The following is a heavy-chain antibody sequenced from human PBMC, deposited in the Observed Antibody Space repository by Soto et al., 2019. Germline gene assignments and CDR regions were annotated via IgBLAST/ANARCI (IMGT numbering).Heavy chain of an antibody. V-gene: IGHV4-30-2*01. D-gene: IGHD4-17*01. CDR3: ARGRRDYGDYMLDP. CDR2: IYHRGST. CDR1: GGSVSSGGYS. Sequence: SETLSLICAVSGGSVSSGGYSWSWIRQPPGKGLEWIGYIYHRGSTYYNPSLKSRVTISVDRSKNQFSLKLSSVTAADTAVYYCARGRRDYGDYMLDPWGQGTLVTVSS. J-gene: IGHJ5*02.